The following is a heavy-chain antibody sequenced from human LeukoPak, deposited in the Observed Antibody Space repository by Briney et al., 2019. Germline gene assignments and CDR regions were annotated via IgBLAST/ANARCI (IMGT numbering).Heavy chain of an antibody. D-gene: IGHD3-22*01. CDR2: ISGTGGST. CDR3: AKGSITMMVVVITPGYFDY. J-gene: IGHJ4*02. V-gene: IGHV3-23*01. Sequence: GGSLRLSCAASGLTFSSYAMSWVRQAPGKGLEWVSGISGTGGSTFYADSVKGRFTISRDNSKNTLYLQMDSLRAEDTAVYYCAKGSITMMVVVITPGYFDYWGQGTLVAVSS. CDR1: GLTFSSYA.